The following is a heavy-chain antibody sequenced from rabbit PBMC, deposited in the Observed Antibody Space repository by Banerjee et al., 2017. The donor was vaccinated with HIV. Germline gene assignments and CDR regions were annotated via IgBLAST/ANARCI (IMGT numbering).Heavy chain of an antibody. CDR2: INAATAKP. Sequence: EESGGDLVKPEGSLTLTCTASGLDFSSNYWICWVRQAPGKGLEWIACINAATAKPVYATWAKGRFTISRTSSTTVTLRMTSLTAADTATYFCARDLVGVIGWNFGWWGQGTLVTVS. CDR3: ARDLVGVIGWNFGW. D-gene: IGHD1-1*01. V-gene: IGHV1S45*01. J-gene: IGHJ4*01. CDR1: GLDFSSNYW.